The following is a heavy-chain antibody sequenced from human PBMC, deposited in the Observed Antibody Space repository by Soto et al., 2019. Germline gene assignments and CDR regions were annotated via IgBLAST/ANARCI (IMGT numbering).Heavy chain of an antibody. Sequence: PGGSLRLSCAASGFTFSSYAMHWVRQAPGKGLEYVSGISSNGGSTDYANSVKGRFTISRDNSKNTLYLQMGSLRAEDMAVYYCVKDQGGYSGWFDPWGQGTLVTVSS. D-gene: IGHD5-12*01. J-gene: IGHJ5*02. V-gene: IGHV3-64*01. CDR1: GFTFSSYA. CDR3: VKDQGGYSGWFDP. CDR2: ISSNGGST.